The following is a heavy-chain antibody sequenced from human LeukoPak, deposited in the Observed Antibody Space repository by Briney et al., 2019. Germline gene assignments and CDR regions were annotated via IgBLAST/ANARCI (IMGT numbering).Heavy chain of an antibody. J-gene: IGHJ4*02. CDR1: GYTFTSYA. D-gene: IGHD2-2*01. V-gene: IGHV7-4-1*02. CDR2: INTNTGNP. Sequence: GASVKVSCKASGYTFTSYAMNWVRQAPGQGLEWMGWINTNTGNPTYAQGFTGRSVFSLDTSVSTAYLQISSLKAEDTAVYYCARGIRGYCSSTSCYGPIDYWGQGTLVTVSS. CDR3: ARGIRGYCSSTSCYGPIDY.